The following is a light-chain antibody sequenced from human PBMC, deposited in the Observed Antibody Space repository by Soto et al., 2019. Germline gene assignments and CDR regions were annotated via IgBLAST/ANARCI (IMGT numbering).Light chain of an antibody. J-gene: IGKJ1*01. Sequence: EIVLTQSPATLSVSPGERATLSCRASQSVTSNLAWYQQEPGQAPRFLMYGASIRATGIPDRFSGSGSGTEFTLTISSLQSEDFAVYYCQQYNDWPRTFGQGTKVEVK. CDR1: QSVTSN. CDR2: GAS. V-gene: IGKV3-15*01. CDR3: QQYNDWPRT.